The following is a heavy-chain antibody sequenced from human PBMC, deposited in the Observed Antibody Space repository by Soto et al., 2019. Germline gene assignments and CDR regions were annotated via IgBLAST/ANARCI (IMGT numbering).Heavy chain of an antibody. CDR2: IWYDGSEK. CDR1: GFIFSSNG. V-gene: IGHV3-33*01. Sequence: GGSLRLSCAASGFIFSSNGMHWVRQAPGKGLEWVAVIWYDGSEKYYADSVKGRFTISRDNSKNTLYLQMNSLRAEDTAVYYCERWGNYKKPDFWGQGSLVTVYS. D-gene: IGHD3-16*01. CDR3: ERWGNYKKPDF. J-gene: IGHJ4*02.